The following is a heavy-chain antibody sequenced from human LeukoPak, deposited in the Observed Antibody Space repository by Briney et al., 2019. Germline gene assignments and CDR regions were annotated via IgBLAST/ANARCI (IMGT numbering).Heavy chain of an antibody. V-gene: IGHV3-21*01. Sequence: PGGSLRLSCAASGFMFSAYSMSWVRQAPGKGLEWVSSVSTSSTHTHYADSVKGRFTISRDNAKNSLYLQMSSLRAEDTAVYYCARDPSGYNTAFDIWGQGTMVTVSS. CDR3: ARDPSGYNTAFDI. CDR1: GFMFSAYS. CDR2: VSTSSTHT. J-gene: IGHJ3*02. D-gene: IGHD5-24*01.